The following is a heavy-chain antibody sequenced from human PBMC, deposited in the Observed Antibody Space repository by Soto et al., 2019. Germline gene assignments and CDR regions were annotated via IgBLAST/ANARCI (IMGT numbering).Heavy chain of an antibody. CDR1: GGSISSTGYY. Sequence: SETLSLTCNVSGGSISSTGYYWGWIRQPPGKGLEWIGTFYHSGTSYYIPSLKSRVTISVDTSKNQFSLKLDSVTAADTAVYYCARHRSSWTFFDYWGQGTLVTVSS. V-gene: IGHV4-39*01. J-gene: IGHJ4*02. D-gene: IGHD6-13*01. CDR2: FYHSGTS. CDR3: ARHRSSWTFFDY.